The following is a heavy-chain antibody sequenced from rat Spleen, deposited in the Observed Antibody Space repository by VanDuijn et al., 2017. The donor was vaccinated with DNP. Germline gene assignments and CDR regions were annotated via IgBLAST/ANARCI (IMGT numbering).Heavy chain of an antibody. J-gene: IGHJ2*01. CDR3: ARWSDYFDY. V-gene: IGHV3-1*01. Sequence: EVQLQESGPGLVKPSQSLSLTCSVTGYSITSHSWGWIRQFPGNKMEYIGHISYSGGPNYNPSLKSRISITRDTSKNQFFLHLNSVTTEDTATYYCARWSDYFDYWGQGVMVTVSS. CDR2: ISYSGGP. CDR1: GYSITSHS.